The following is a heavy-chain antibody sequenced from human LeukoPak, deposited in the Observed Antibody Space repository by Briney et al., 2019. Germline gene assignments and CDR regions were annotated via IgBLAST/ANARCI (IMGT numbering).Heavy chain of an antibody. V-gene: IGHV6-1*01. D-gene: IGHD6-6*01. CDR3: ARDLGSIAAHWFDP. CDR1: GDSVSSNSAA. J-gene: IGHJ5*02. Sequence: SQTLPLTCAISGDSVSSNSAAWNWIRQSPSRGLEWLGRTYYRSKWYNDYAVSVRSRATINPDTSKNPFSLQLNSVTPEDTAVYYCARDLGSIAAHWFDPWGQGTLVTVSS. CDR2: TYYRSKWYN.